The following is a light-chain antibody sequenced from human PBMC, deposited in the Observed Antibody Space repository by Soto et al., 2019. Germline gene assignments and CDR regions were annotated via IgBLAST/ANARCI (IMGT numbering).Light chain of an antibody. CDR2: GAS. CDR3: QQYNNWPPFT. J-gene: IGKJ3*01. V-gene: IGKV3-15*01. CDR1: QSVSTN. Sequence: EMVMTQSPATLSLYPGDAAILSCRASQSVSTNLAWYQQKPGQAPRLLIYGASTRATGIPARFSGSGSGTEFTLTVSSLQSEDFAVYYCQQYNNWPPFTFGPGTRVDIK.